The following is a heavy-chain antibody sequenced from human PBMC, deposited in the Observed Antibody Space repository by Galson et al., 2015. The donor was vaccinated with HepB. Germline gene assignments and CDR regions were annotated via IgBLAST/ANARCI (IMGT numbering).Heavy chain of an antibody. Sequence: SVKVSCKASGYTFTNFYIHWVRQVPGQGSECMGWVNPNSGATTYTPKFQDRLTMTRDTSLRTVYMELNRLTSDDTAVYYCARDLYDILTGSRLRGYDHFGMDVWGQGTTVTVSS. D-gene: IGHD3-9*01. V-gene: IGHV1-2*02. J-gene: IGHJ6*02. CDR1: GYTFTNFY. CDR3: ARDLYDILTGSRLRGYDHFGMDV. CDR2: VNPNSGAT.